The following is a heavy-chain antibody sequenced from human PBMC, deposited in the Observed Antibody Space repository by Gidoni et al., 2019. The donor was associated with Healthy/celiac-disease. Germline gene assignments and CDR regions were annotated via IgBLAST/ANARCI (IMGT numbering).Heavy chain of an antibody. D-gene: IGHD4-17*01. CDR3: VKDLITTVVTPYFDY. V-gene: IGHV3-64D*06. J-gene: IGHJ4*02. Sequence: EVQLVESGGGLVQPGGSLRLSCSASGFPFSSYAMHWVRQAPGKGLEYVSAISSNGGSTYYADSVKGRFTISRDNSKNTLYLQMSSLRAEDTAVYYCVKDLITTVVTPYFDYWGQGTLVTVSS. CDR2: ISSNGGST. CDR1: GFPFSSYA.